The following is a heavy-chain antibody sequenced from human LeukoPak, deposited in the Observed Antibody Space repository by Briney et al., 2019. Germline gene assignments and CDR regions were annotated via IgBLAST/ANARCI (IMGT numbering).Heavy chain of an antibody. Sequence: PSETLSLTCPVSGGSISSGGYSWSWIRQPPGKGLEWIGYIYHSGSTYYNPSLKSRVTISVDRSKNQFSLKLSSVTAADTAVYYCARARYSSGWTDAFDIWGQGTMVTVSS. CDR2: IYHSGST. V-gene: IGHV4-30-2*01. D-gene: IGHD6-19*01. J-gene: IGHJ3*02. CDR3: ARARYSSGWTDAFDI. CDR1: GGSISSGGYS.